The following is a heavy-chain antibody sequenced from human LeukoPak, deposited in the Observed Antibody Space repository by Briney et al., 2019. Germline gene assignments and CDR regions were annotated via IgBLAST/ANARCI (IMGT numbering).Heavy chain of an antibody. V-gene: IGHV3-48*01. D-gene: IGHD5-18*01. J-gene: IGHJ3*02. Sequence: GGSLRLSCAASGFTFSSYSMNWVRQAPGKGLEWVSYISSSSSTIYYADSVKGRFTISRDNAKNSLYPQMNSLRAEDTAVYYCARARGYSYGGAFDIWGQGTMVTVSS. CDR1: GFTFSSYS. CDR2: ISSSSSTI. CDR3: ARARGYSYGGAFDI.